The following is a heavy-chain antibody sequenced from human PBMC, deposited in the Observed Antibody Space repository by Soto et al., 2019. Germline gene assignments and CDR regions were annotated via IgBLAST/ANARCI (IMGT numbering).Heavy chain of an antibody. CDR2: TYYRSNWYN. V-gene: IGHV6-1*01. CDR3: VRGSYSSALI. CDR1: GDSVSTNSAA. Sequence: SQTLLLTCAISGDSVSTNSAAWNWIRQSPSRGLEWLGRTYYRSNWYNDYAVSVKSRITINPDTSKNQFPLHLNSVTPEDTAVYYCVRGSYSSALIWGQGTLVTVSS. J-gene: IGHJ4*02. D-gene: IGHD6-19*01.